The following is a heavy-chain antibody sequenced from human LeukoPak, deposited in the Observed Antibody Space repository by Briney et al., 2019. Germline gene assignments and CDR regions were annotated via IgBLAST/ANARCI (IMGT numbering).Heavy chain of an antibody. J-gene: IGHJ5*02. CDR3: AKAGTTGIHHWFDP. D-gene: IGHD1-1*01. V-gene: IGHV4-38-2*01. CDR2: IYHSGCS. CDR1: GYFLCYVYS. Sequence: SEPLTLTCVLSGYFLCYVYSWAWLRYPPGQDMGSIGNIYHSGCSYYNPSLKSRVTILVDTSKNQFSLKLSSVTAADTAVYYCAKAGTTGIHHWFDPWGQGNLVTVSS.